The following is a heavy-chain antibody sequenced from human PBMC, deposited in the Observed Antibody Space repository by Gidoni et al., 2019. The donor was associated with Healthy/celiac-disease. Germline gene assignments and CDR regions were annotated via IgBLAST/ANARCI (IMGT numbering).Heavy chain of an antibody. J-gene: IGHJ6*02. CDR2: IYYSGST. Sequence: QLQLQESGPGLVKPSETLSLTCTVSGGSISSSSYYWGWIRQPPGKGLEWIGSIYYSGSTYYNPSLKSRVTISVDTSKNQFSLKLSSVTAADTAVYYCLGRVATALHYGMDVWGQGTTVTVSS. CDR3: LGRVATALHYGMDV. V-gene: IGHV4-39*01. CDR1: GGSISSSSYY. D-gene: IGHD2-21*02.